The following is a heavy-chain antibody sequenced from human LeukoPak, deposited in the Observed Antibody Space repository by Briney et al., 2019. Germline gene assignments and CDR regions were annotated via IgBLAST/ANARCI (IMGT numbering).Heavy chain of an antibody. CDR3: ARDQGLGHYFDS. J-gene: IGHJ4*02. V-gene: IGHV3-53*01. CDR1: GLTVSSNY. CDR2: IYRDGST. D-gene: IGHD3-10*01. Sequence: GGSLRLSCAASGLTVSSNYMSWVRQGPEKGLEWASSIYRDGSTYYADSVKGRFTISRDNSKNTVYLQMNSLRAEDTAVYYCARDQGLGHYFDSWGQGTLVTVSS.